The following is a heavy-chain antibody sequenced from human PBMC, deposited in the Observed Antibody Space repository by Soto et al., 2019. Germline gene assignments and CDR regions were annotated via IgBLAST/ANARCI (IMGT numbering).Heavy chain of an antibody. CDR1: GGSISSGGYS. CDR2: IYHSGST. J-gene: IGHJ3*02. Sequence: PSETLSLTCAVSGGSISSGGYSWSWIRQPPGKGLEWIGYIYHSGSTYYNPSLKSRVTISVDRSKNQFSLKLSSVTAADTAVYYCARVKSQSDAFDIWGQGTMVTVSS. CDR3: ARVKSQSDAFDI. V-gene: IGHV4-30-2*01.